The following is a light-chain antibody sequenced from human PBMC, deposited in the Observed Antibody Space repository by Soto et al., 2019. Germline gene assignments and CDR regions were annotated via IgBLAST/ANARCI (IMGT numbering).Light chain of an antibody. CDR2: DVR. CDR1: SSDIGGYNY. CDR3: CSYTSSDTLV. J-gene: IGLJ2*01. Sequence: QSALTQPASVSGSPGQSITISCTGTSSDIGGYNYVSWYQQHPGKAPKLMIYDVRNRPSGVSNRFSGSKSANTASLTISGLQAEDEADYYCCSYTSSDTLVFGGGTKLTVL. V-gene: IGLV2-14*03.